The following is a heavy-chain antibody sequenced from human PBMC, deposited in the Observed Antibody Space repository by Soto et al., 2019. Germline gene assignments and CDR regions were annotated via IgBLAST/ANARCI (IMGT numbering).Heavy chain of an antibody. CDR3: AKANYRSKSSYGAGGWFDT. J-gene: IGHJ5*02. Sequence: LRLSFAASGFTFSSYGMHWVRQAPGKGLEWVAVISYDGSKKYYADSVKGRFTISRDNSKNTLYLQMNSLRAEDTAVCYCAKANYRSKSSYGAGGWFDTWGQGTMVTVSS. V-gene: IGHV3-30*18. CDR1: GFTFSSYG. D-gene: IGHD5-18*01. CDR2: ISYDGSKK.